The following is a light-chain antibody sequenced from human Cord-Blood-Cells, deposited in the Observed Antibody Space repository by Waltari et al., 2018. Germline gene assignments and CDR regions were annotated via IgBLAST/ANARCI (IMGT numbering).Light chain of an antibody. CDR3: MQALQTPFT. CDR2: LCS. CDR1: QTLLHSNGSNY. Sequence: DIVMPQFPLSLPVTPGAPASISCRSSQTLLHSNGSNYLDWYLQKPGQSPQLLVYLCSKRASGVPDRFSGSGSGTDFTLKSSRVEAEDVGVYYCMQALQTPFTFGPGTKVDIK. V-gene: IGKV2-28*01. J-gene: IGKJ3*01.